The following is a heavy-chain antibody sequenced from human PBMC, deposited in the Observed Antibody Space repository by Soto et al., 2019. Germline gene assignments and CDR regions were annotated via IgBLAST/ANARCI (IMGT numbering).Heavy chain of an antibody. Sequence: GGSLRLSCAASGFTFSRFELHWVRQAPGKGLEWISYISSSGSTAYYASSVEGRFTISRDNANNSVYLQMDGLRAEDTALYYCTRAAWFPYLSFYWGQGALVTVSS. CDR1: GFTFSRFE. CDR2: ISSSGSTA. V-gene: IGHV3-48*03. J-gene: IGHJ4*02. D-gene: IGHD3-10*01. CDR3: TRAAWFPYLSFY.